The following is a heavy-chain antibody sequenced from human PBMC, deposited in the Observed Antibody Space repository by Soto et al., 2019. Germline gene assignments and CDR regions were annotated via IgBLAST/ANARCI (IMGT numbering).Heavy chain of an antibody. Sequence: QVQLVQSGAEVKKPGSSVKVSCKASGGIFSTYAISWLRQAPGQGLEWMGGIIPIFGTPNYAQRFQGRVTITADESTTTCYMALSSLKSEDTAVYYCARDRDDYGSGNYYNRIDFWGQGTLVTVSS. CDR1: GGIFSTYA. J-gene: IGHJ4*02. CDR2: IIPIFGTP. V-gene: IGHV1-69*01. CDR3: ARDRDDYGSGNYYNRIDF. D-gene: IGHD3-10*01.